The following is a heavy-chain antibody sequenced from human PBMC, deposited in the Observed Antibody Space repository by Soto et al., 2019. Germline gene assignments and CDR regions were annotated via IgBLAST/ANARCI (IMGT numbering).Heavy chain of an antibody. J-gene: IGHJ3*02. V-gene: IGHV3-30*03. CDR2: ISYDGSNK. CDR1: GFTFSNYA. CDR3: APLNMVYVGFTVLDI. Sequence: QVQLVESGGGVVQPGTSLRLSCAASGFTFSNYAMHWVRQAPGKGLEWVAVISYDGSNKYYGDSGKGRFTISRDNSKKTLYLQMSSLRSEDTAVYYCAPLNMVYVGFTVLDIWGQGTVVTVSS. D-gene: IGHD2-8*01.